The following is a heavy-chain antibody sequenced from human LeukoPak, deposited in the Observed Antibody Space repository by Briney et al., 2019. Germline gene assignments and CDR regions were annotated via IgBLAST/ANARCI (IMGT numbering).Heavy chain of an antibody. CDR3: VKDVYKGDTSSRYYFDY. Sequence: PGGSLRRSCSAPGFTFSNCAMHWVRQAPGKGPEYVSVISSDGDKTYYAYSVKGRFTISRYSSKTTMSLQMISLRAEDPSEYYSVKDVYKGDTSSRYYFDYWGERTLVTVSS. J-gene: IGHJ4*02. CDR2: ISSDGDKT. CDR1: GFTFSNCA. D-gene: IGHD6-13*01. V-gene: IGHV3-64D*06.